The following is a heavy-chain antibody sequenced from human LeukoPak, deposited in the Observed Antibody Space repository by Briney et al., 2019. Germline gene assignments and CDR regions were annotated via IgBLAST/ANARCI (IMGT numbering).Heavy chain of an antibody. CDR3: ARGTVTAPDY. D-gene: IGHD2-21*02. CDR1: GGSINSGVYL. V-gene: IGHV4-31*03. Sequence: SETLSLTCTVSGGSINSGVYLWSWIRQHPGKGLEWIGYIYYNGITYYNPSLKSRLNMSIDTSKNQFSLRLSSVSAADTAMYFCARGTVTAPDYWGQGTLVTVSS. CDR2: IYYNGIT. J-gene: IGHJ4*02.